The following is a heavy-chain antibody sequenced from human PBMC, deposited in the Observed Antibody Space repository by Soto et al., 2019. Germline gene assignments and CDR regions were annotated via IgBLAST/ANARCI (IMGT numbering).Heavy chain of an antibody. J-gene: IGHJ5*02. V-gene: IGHV1-3*04. CDR1: GYTFTSYY. CDR3: ARESAGRPDTGLPNSNTYWGWFDP. Sequence: ASVKVSCKASGYTFTSYYMHWVRQAPGQRLEWMGWINTANGDTKYSQKFQGRVTITRDTSASTAYIELSSLRSEDTTVYYCARESAGRPDTGLPNSNTYWGWFDPWGQGTLVTVSS. D-gene: IGHD5-18*01. CDR2: INTANGDT.